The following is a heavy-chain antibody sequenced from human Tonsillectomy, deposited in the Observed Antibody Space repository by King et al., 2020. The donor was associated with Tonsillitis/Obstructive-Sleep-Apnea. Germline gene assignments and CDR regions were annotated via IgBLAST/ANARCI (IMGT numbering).Heavy chain of an antibody. J-gene: IGHJ5*02. CDR2: IYYSGST. Sequence: QLQESGPGLVKPSQTLSLTCTVSGGSISSGGSYWRWIRQHPGKGLEWIGYIYYSGSTYYNPSLKSRVTISVDTSKNQFSLKLSSVTAADTAVYYCARGLTLGYCSSTSCSRFDPWGQGTLVTVSS. D-gene: IGHD2-2*01. CDR3: ARGLTLGYCSSTSCSRFDP. V-gene: IGHV4-31*03. CDR1: GGSISSGGSY.